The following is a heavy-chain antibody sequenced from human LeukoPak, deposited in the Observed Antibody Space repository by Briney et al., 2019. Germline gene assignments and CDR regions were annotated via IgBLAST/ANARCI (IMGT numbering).Heavy chain of an antibody. Sequence: GASVKVSCKVSGYTHTELSMHWVRPAPGKGLEWMGGFDPEDGETIYAQKFQGRVTMTEDTSTDTAYMELSSLRSEDTAVYYCSTSLTVGGAISFDYWGQGTLVTVSS. CDR1: GYTHTELS. V-gene: IGHV1-24*01. J-gene: IGHJ4*02. D-gene: IGHD3-16*02. CDR2: FDPEDGET. CDR3: STSLTVGGAISFDY.